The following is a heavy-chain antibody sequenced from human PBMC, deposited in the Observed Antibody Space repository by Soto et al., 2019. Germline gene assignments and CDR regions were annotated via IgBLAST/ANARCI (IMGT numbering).Heavy chain of an antibody. J-gene: IGHJ1*01. CDR2: IYTSGST. Sequence: SETLSLTCTVSGGSISSYYWSWIRQPAGKGLEWIGRIYTSGSTNYNPSLKSRVTISVDTSKNQFSLKLSSVTAADTAVYYCAISGSYYGSGRYRLDLQHWCNGTRVTVYS. V-gene: IGHV4-4*07. D-gene: IGHD3-10*01. CDR3: AISGSYYGSGRYRLDLQH. CDR1: GGSISSYY.